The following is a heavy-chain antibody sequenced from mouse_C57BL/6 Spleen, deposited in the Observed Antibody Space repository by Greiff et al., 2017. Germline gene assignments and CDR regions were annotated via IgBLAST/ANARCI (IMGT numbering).Heavy chain of an antibody. V-gene: IGHV14-3*01. D-gene: IGHD1-1*01. CDR2: IDPANGNT. CDR1: GFNIKNTY. Sequence: VQLQQSVAELVRPGASVKLSCTASGFNIKNTYMHWVKQRPEQGLEWIGRIDPANGNTKYAPKFQGKATITADTSSNSAYLQLSSLTSEDTAIYSGAVYYGSTPGAMDYWGQGTSVTVAS. CDR3: AVYYGSTPGAMDY. J-gene: IGHJ4*01.